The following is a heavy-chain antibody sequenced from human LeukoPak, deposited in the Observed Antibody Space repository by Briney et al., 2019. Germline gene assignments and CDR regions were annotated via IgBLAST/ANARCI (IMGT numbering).Heavy chain of an antibody. D-gene: IGHD5-24*01. CDR2: IRSKAYGGTT. CDR3: TREGDGYNYLYYYYYMDV. CDR1: GFTFGDYA. J-gene: IGHJ6*03. V-gene: IGHV3-49*03. Sequence: GGSLRLSCTASGFTFGDYAISWFRQAPGKGLEWVGFIRSKAYGGTTEYAASVKGRFTISRDDSKSIAYLQMNSLKTEDTAVYYCTREGDGYNYLYYYYYMDVWGKGTTVTVSS.